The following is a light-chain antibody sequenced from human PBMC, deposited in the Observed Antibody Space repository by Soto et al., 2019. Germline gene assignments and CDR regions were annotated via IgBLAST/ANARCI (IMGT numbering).Light chain of an antibody. J-gene: IGKJ4*01. V-gene: IGKV3D-15*01. CDR2: GAS. CDR3: QQYDDWLRLT. Sequence: EVVMTQSPATLSVSPGERATLSFRAIQSFNIYLAWYQQKPGQAPRLLIFGASSRATGIPARFSGSGSGTEFNLTISSLQSEDFAVYFCQQYDDWLRLTFGGGTKVDIK. CDR1: QSFNIY.